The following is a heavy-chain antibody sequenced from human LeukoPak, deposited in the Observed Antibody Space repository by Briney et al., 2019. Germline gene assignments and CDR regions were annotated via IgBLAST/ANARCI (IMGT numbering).Heavy chain of an antibody. CDR3: GRYGVRSINWNIQH. Sequence: GGSLRLSCAASGFTFSTYWMSWVRQAPGKGLEWVANIKQDGSEKQYAASVKGRFSISRDNTRNSVSLQMNNLRVEDTAVYYCGRYGVRSINWNIQHWGQGTLVTVFS. CDR1: GFTFSTYW. J-gene: IGHJ1*01. V-gene: IGHV3-7*01. CDR2: IKQDGSEK. D-gene: IGHD1-1*01.